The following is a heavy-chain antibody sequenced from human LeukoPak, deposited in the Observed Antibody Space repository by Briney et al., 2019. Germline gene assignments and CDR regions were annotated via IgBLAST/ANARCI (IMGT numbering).Heavy chain of an antibody. CDR3: ARGLYCSSSTSCYDYGMDV. J-gene: IGHJ6*02. CDR1: GGTFISYG. D-gene: IGHD2-2*01. V-gene: IGHV1-69*13. CDR2: FIPILGTA. Sequence: GASVKVSCKASGGTFISYGLNWVRQAPAQGLEWMGGFIPILGTAKYAQKLQGRVTIIADESTSTAYMDLSSLRYEDTAVYYCARGLYCSSSTSCYDYGMDVWGQGTSVTVSS.